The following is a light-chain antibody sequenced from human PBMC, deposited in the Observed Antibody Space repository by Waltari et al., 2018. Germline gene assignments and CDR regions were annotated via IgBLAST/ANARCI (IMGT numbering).Light chain of an antibody. J-gene: IGKJ1*01. CDR1: QSVSNS. CDR3: QQYNNWWT. CDR2: CAS. V-gene: IGKV3-15*01. Sequence: EIVMTQSPATLSVSPGERATLSCRASQSVSNSLAWYQLKPGQAPRLLIYCASTRATGIPARFSGSGSGTEFTLTISSLQSEDFAVYYCQQYNNWWTFGQGTKVEIK.